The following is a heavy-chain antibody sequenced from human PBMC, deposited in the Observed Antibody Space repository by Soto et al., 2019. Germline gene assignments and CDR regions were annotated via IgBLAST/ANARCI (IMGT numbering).Heavy chain of an antibody. J-gene: IGHJ4*02. V-gene: IGHV1-2*02. D-gene: IGHD1-1*01. Sequence: GASVKVSCKASGYIFSDYYIHWVRQAPGQGLEWMGWINPNSGGTKYAPKFQGGVTMTRDTSITTAYMELSRLRSGDTAVYYCAREPATAKPEGVDFWGQGTLVTVSS. CDR1: GYIFSDYY. CDR2: INPNSGGT. CDR3: AREPATAKPEGVDF.